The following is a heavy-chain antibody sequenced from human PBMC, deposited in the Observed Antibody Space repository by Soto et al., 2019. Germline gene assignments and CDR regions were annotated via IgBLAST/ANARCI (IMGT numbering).Heavy chain of an antibody. CDR2: INSDGSST. J-gene: IGHJ5*02. V-gene: IGHV3-74*01. CDR1: GFTFSSYW. CDR3: AREMQLGALYNWFDP. D-gene: IGHD6-6*01. Sequence: SLRLSCAASGFTFSSYWMHWVRQAPGKGLVWVSRINSDGSSTSYADSVKGRFTISRDNAKNTLYLQMNSLRAEDTAVYYCAREMQLGALYNWFDPWGQGTLVTVSS.